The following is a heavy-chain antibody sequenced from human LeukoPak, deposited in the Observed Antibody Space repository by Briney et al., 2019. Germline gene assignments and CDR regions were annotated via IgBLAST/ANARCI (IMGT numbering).Heavy chain of an antibody. J-gene: IGHJ5*02. Sequence: GESLKISCKGSGYSFTSYWIGWVRQMPGKGLEGMGIIYPGDSDTRYTPSFHGQVTISAAQSISTAYLQWSSPKASDTAMYYCARLVYYDFWSGYPSRFDPWGQGTLVTVSS. D-gene: IGHD3-3*01. CDR2: IYPGDSDT. CDR1: GYSFTSYW. CDR3: ARLVYYDFWSGYPSRFDP. V-gene: IGHV5-51*01.